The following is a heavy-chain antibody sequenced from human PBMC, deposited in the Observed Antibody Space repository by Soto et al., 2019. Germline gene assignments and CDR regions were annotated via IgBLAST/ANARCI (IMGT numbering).Heavy chain of an antibody. CDR3: TTDPLLADYYGMDV. CDR2: IKSKTDGGTT. Sequence: EVQLVESGGGLVKPGGSLRLSCAASGFTFSNAWMNWVRQAPGKGLEWVGRIKSKTDGGTTDYAAPVKGRFTISRDDSKNTLDLQMNSLKTEDTAVYYCTTDPLLADYYGMDVWGQGTTVTVSS. D-gene: IGHD2-21*01. V-gene: IGHV3-15*07. CDR1: GFTFSNAW. J-gene: IGHJ6*02.